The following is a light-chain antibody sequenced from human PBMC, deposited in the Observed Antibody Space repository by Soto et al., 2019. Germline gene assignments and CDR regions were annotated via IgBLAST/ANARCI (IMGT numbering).Light chain of an antibody. CDR3: QQSYSTPHT. CDR1: QTINKY. Sequence: DIQMTQSPSSLSASVGDRVTITCRASQTINKYLNWYHQKPGQAPKLLMYATSNLQSGVPSRFSGSGSGTDFTLTISSLQAEDFGTYYCQQSYSTPHTFGQGTKLEI. V-gene: IGKV1-39*01. CDR2: ATS. J-gene: IGKJ2*01.